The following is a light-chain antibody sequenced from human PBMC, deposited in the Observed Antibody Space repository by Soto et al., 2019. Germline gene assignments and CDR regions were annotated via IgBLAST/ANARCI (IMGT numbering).Light chain of an antibody. J-gene: IGKJ2*01. CDR2: SAS. CDR1: QDIRTD. Sequence: IQMTQSPSSLSASVGDRVIITCRASQDIRTDLGWYQQEPGQAPRLLIYSASRLHRGVPSRFSGRGSGTDFTLTISSLQPEDFATYYCQQSYSTPTFGQGTKLEIK. V-gene: IGKV1-6*02. CDR3: QQSYSTPT.